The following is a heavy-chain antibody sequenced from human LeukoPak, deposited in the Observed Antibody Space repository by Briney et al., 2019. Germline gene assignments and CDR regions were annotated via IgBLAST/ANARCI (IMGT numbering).Heavy chain of an antibody. CDR3: ARELRGGYFDY. J-gene: IGHJ4*02. D-gene: IGHD4-17*01. CDR1: GFTFSSYS. Sequence: PGGSLRLSCAASGFTFSSYSMNWVRQAPGKGLEWVSYISSSSSTIYYADSVKGRLTISRDNAKNSLYLQMNSLRAEDTAVYYCARELRGGYFDYWGQGTLVTVSS. CDR2: ISSSSSTI. V-gene: IGHV3-48*04.